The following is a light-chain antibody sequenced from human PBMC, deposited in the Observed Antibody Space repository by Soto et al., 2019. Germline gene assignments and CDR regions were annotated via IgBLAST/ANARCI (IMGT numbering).Light chain of an antibody. Sequence: IQLPQSPSSLSASVGDRVTITCRASQGISRALAWYQQKPGKAPKLLIYAASSLQSGVPSRFSGSGSGTDFTLTISSLQPEEFATYYCQQSYSTLITFGQGTRLEIK. CDR2: AAS. J-gene: IGKJ5*01. CDR3: QQSYSTLIT. CDR1: QGISRA. V-gene: IGKV1-39*01.